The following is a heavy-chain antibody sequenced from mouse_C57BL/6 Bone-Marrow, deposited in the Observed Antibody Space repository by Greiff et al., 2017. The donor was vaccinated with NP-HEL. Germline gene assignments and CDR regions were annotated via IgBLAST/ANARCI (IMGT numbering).Heavy chain of an antibody. CDR2: ISSGSSTL. CDR1: GFTFSDYG. D-gene: IGHD2-3*01. CDR3: ARFYDFY. V-gene: IGHV5-17*01. J-gene: IGHJ3*01. Sequence: EVKLVESGGGLVKPGGSLKLSCAASGFTFSDYGMHWVRQAPEKGLEWVAYISSGSSTLYYADTVKGRFTISRDNAKNTLFLQMTSLRSEDTAMYYCARFYDFYWGQGTLVTVSA.